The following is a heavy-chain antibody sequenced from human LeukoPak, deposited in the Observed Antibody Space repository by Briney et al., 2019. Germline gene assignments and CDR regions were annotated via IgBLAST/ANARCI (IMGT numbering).Heavy chain of an antibody. CDR2: IYYSGST. V-gene: IGHV4-59*08. CDR1: GGSISSYY. Sequence: SKTLSLTCTVSGGSISSYYWSWIRQPPGKGLEWIGYIYYSGSTNYNPSLKSRVTISVDTSKNQFSLKLSSVTAADTAVYYCARQRDYYGSGSPYYFDYWGQGTLVTVSS. CDR3: ARQRDYYGSGSPYYFDY. D-gene: IGHD3-10*01. J-gene: IGHJ4*02.